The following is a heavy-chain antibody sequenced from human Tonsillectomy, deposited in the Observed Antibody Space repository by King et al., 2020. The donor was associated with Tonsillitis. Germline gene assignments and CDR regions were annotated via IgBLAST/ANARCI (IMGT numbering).Heavy chain of an antibody. CDR2: ISYDGSNK. D-gene: IGHD5-18*01. V-gene: IGHV3-30*18. J-gene: IGHJ4*02. CDR1: GFTFSSYG. Sequence: VQLVESGGGVVQPGRSLRLSCAASGFTFSSYGMHWVRQAPGKGLEWVAVISYDGSNKYYADSLKGRFTISRDNSGNTLYLQMNSLRVEDTAVYYCAKVGGYSYETFEYWGQGTLVTVSS. CDR3: AKVGGYSYETFEY.